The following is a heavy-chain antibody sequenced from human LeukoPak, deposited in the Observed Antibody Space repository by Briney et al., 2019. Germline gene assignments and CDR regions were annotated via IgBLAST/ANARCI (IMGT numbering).Heavy chain of an antibody. CDR1: GGSISSGVYY. D-gene: IGHD4-17*01. CDR3: ARGPHYGDGNYFFHMDV. V-gene: IGHV4-61*02. J-gene: IGHJ6*03. CDR2: IYTSGST. Sequence: SETLSLTCTVSGGSISSGVYYWSWIRQPAGTGLEWIGRIYTSGSTNYNPSLKSRVTISVDTSKNQFSLKLSSVTAADTAVYYCARGPHYGDGNYFFHMDVWGKGTTVTISS.